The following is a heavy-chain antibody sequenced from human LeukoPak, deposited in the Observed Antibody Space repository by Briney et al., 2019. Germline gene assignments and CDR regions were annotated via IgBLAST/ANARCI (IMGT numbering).Heavy chain of an antibody. CDR2: IYYTGRT. CDR1: GGSISSSDYY. D-gene: IGHD2-21*02. V-gene: IGHV4-39*01. CDR3: AGRRAYCGGDCYSN. J-gene: IGHJ4*02. Sequence: PSETLSLTCTVSGGSISSSDYYWGWLRQPPGKGLEWIGIIYYTGRTYYNPSLKSRLTISVDTSKNQFSLKLSSVTAADTAVYYCAGRRAYCGGDCYSNWGQGALVTVSS.